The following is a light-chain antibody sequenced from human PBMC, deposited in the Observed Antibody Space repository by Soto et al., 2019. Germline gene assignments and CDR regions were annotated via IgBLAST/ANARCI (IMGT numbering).Light chain of an antibody. J-gene: IGLJ1*01. CDR2: DVS. CDR3: SSYTSSNTFV. CDR1: SSDVGRYNY. Sequence: SALAQPASVSGSPGQSIAISCTGTSSDVGRYNYVSWFQQHPGKAPKLMIYDVSNRPSGVSDRFSGSKSGNTASLTISGLQAEDEADYYCSSYTSSNTFVFGPGTKVPVL. V-gene: IGLV2-14*01.